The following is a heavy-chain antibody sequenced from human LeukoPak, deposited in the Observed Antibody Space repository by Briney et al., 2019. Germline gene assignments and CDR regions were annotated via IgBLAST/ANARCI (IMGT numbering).Heavy chain of an antibody. V-gene: IGHV1-46*01. CDR2: INPSSGST. D-gene: IGHD2-2*01. CDR3: ARAATPGGGVPARSFDY. CDR1: GYTFISYY. J-gene: IGHJ4*02. Sequence: ASVKVSCKASGYTFISYYIHWVRRAPGQGLEWMGIINPSSGSTTYAQKFQGRVTMTRDTSTSTLYMELSNLRSEDTVLYYCARAATPGGGVPARSFDYWGQGTLVTVSS.